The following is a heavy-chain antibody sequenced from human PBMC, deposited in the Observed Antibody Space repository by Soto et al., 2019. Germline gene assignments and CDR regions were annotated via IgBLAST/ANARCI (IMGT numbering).Heavy chain of an antibody. CDR3: ARDPHYYDNVNYVEY. D-gene: IGHD3-22*01. CDR2: VFHSGTT. CDR1: GYSINSGYF. Sequence: KPSETRSRTCAVSGYSINSGYFWCCIRQPPGKGLEWIGSVFHSGTTYYNPSLKSRVTISVDTSKNQFSLSLTSVTAADTAMYYCARDPHYYDNVNYVEYWGPGILVTVSS. J-gene: IGHJ4*02. V-gene: IGHV4-38-2*01.